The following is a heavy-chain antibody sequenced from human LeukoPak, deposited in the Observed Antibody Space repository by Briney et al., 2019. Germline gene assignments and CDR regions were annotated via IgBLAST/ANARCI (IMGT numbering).Heavy chain of an antibody. J-gene: IGHJ4*02. D-gene: IGHD2-8*01. CDR1: GASISRSAYY. CDR2: IYSGGDS. Sequence: SETLSLTCTVSGASISRSAYYWAWIRQPPGKGLEWIGGIYSGGDSDHNPSLKSRITMSVDTSNNHFSLNVSYVTAADTAVYYCARHANGVVDQWGQGTLVTVSS. V-gene: IGHV4-39*01. CDR3: ARHANGVVDQ.